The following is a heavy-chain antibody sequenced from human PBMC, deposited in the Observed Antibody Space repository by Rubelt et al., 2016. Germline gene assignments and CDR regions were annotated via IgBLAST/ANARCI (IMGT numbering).Heavy chain of an antibody. CDR3: ARARDDCGDY. V-gene: IGHV1-18*01. Sequence: QVQLVQSGAEVKKPGASVKVSCKASGYTFTSYGISWVRQAPGQGLEWMGWISAYNGNTNYAQKLQVRVTVITGTAASTGYMELTSLRSDDTAVYYRARARDDCGDYWGQGTLVTVSS. CDR2: ISAYNGNT. CDR1: GYTFTSYG. J-gene: IGHJ4*02. D-gene: IGHD2-21*02.